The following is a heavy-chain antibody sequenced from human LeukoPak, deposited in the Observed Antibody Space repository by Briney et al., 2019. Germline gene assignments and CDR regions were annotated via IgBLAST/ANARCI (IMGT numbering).Heavy chain of an antibody. CDR2: IYYSGST. D-gene: IGHD3-22*01. V-gene: IGHV4-39*01. Sequence: SETLSLTCTVSGGSISSSSYYWGWIRQPPGKGLEWIGSIYYSGSTYYNPSLKSRVTISVDTSKNQFSLKLSSVTAADTAVYYCARHSTYYYDSSGYYPYYFDYWGQGTLVTVSS. CDR1: GGSISSSSYY. CDR3: ARHSTYYYDSSGYYPYYFDY. J-gene: IGHJ4*02.